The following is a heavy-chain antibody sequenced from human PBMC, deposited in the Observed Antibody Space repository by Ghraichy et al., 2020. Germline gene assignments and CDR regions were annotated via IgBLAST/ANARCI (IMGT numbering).Heavy chain of an antibody. D-gene: IGHD3-22*01. V-gene: IGHV3-7*01. J-gene: IGHJ4*01. CDR1: GFTFSSYW. CDR3: AGEARYYYDSDSPYYFDS. CDR2: IKQDGSEK. Sequence: GGSLRLSCAASGFTFSSYWMSWVRQAPGKGLEWVANIKQDGSEKYYVDSVKGRFTISRDNAKNSLYLQMNSLRAEDTAVYYCAGEARYYYDSDSPYYFDSWCHGAPVAVSS.